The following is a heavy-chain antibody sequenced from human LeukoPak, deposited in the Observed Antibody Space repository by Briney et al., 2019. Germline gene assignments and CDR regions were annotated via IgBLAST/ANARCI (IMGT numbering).Heavy chain of an antibody. D-gene: IGHD6-19*01. Sequence: GGSLRLSCAASGFTFSSYAMSWVRQAPGKGLEWVSAISGSGGSTYYADSVKGRFTISRDNSKNTLYLQMNSLRAEDTAVYYCAKADGGQWPSSYYYYYMDVWGKGTTVTVSS. CDR1: GFTFSSYA. CDR2: ISGSGGST. V-gene: IGHV3-23*01. CDR3: AKADGGQWPSSYYYYYMDV. J-gene: IGHJ6*03.